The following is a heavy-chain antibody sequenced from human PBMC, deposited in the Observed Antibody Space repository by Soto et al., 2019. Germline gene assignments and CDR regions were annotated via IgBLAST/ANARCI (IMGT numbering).Heavy chain of an antibody. Sequence: EVHLVESGGGLVQPGRSLRLSCAASGFTFDDYAMHWVRQVPGKGLEWVSSISWNSGNIVYADSVKGRFTISRDSANNSLHLQMNSLKTEDTALYYCAKGAVTSIFAYFDYWGQGTLVTVSS. CDR2: ISWNSGNI. CDR3: AKGAVTSIFAYFDY. CDR1: GFTFDDYA. V-gene: IGHV3-9*01. J-gene: IGHJ4*02. D-gene: IGHD3-3*01.